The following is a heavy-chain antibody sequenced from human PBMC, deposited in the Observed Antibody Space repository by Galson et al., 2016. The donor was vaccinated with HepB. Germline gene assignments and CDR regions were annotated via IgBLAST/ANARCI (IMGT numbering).Heavy chain of an antibody. Sequence: ETLSLTCTVSRGSMSHYFWSWIRQPPGKGLEWIGSIFSTGSASYNPSLKSRVTISLDTSKNQFSLRLTSVTAADTAGYYCARHGGPFDLYYYAMDVWGQGTTVSVAS. CDR2: IFSTGSA. D-gene: IGHD3-9*01. CDR3: ARHGGPFDLYYYAMDV. CDR1: RGSMSHYF. J-gene: IGHJ6*02. V-gene: IGHV4-59*08.